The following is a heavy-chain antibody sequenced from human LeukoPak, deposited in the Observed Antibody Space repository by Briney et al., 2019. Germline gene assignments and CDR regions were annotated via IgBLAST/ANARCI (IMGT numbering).Heavy chain of an antibody. V-gene: IGHV3-11*04. CDR1: GFTFSDYY. CDR3: ARDSTQFDY. J-gene: IGHJ4*02. Sequence: GGSLRLSCAASGFTFSDYYMSWIRQAPGEGLGWVSYISSSGSTIYYADSVKGPFTISRDNAKNSLYLQMNGLRAEDTGVYYCARDSTQFDYWGQGTLVTVSS. CDR2: ISSSGSTI.